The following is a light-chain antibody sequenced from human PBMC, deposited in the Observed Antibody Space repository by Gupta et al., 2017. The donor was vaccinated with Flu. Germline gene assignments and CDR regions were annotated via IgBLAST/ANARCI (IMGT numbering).Light chain of an antibody. CDR2: DVN. CDR3: CSYANIYTLV. V-gene: IGLV2-11*01. J-gene: IGLJ3*02. Sequence: QSALTQPRSVSGSPGQSVPISCTGTSSDIGAYVYVSWYQQHPGEAPRLIIFDVNKRPSGVPRRFSGSKSGNTASLTISGLQAEDGADYYCCSYANIYTLVFGGGTKLTVL. CDR1: SSDIGAYVY.